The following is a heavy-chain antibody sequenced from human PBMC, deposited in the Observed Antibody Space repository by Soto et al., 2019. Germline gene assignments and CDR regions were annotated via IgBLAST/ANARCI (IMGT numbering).Heavy chain of an antibody. D-gene: IGHD3-9*01. CDR3: ARQVRVLRYFDCPDV. V-gene: IGHV5-51*01. CDR1: GYSFTSYW. Sequence: PGESLKISCKGSGYSFTSYWIGWVRQMPVKGLEWMGIIYPGDSDTRYSPSFQGQVTISADKSISTAYLQWSSLKASDTAMYYCARQVRVLRYFDCPDVWGQGTTVTVSS. J-gene: IGHJ6*02. CDR2: IYPGDSDT.